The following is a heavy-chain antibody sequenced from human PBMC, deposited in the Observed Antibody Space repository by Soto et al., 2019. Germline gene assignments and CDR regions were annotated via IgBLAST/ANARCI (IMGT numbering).Heavy chain of an antibody. Sequence: GGSLRLSCAASGFTFSSYAMHWARQAPGKGLEWVAVISYDGSNKYYADSVKGRFTISRDNSKNTLYLQMNSLRAEDTAVYYCARAPSGLLWFGEHNFIWGQGTMVTVSS. CDR1: GFTFSSYA. J-gene: IGHJ3*02. CDR2: ISYDGSNK. CDR3: ARAPSGLLWFGEHNFI. V-gene: IGHV3-30-3*01. D-gene: IGHD3-10*01.